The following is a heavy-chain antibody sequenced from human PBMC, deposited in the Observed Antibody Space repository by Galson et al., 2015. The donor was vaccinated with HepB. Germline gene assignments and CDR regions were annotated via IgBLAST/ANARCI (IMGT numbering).Heavy chain of an antibody. V-gene: IGHV3-73*01. D-gene: IGHD2-2*01. CDR1: GFTFSGSA. J-gene: IGHJ6*02. CDR3: TSRPGIQSRDIVVVPAASSMDV. CDR2: IRSKANSYAT. Sequence: SLRLSCAASGFTFSGSAMHWVRQASGKGLEWVGRIRSKANSYATAYAASVKGRFTISRDDSKNTAYLQMNSLKTEDTAVYYCTSRPGIQSRDIVVVPAASSMDVWGQGTTVTVSS.